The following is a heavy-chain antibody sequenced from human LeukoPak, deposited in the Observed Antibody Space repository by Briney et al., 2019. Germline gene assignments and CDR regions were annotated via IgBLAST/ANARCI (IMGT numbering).Heavy chain of an antibody. V-gene: IGHV4-34*01. CDR3: ARNRWLRPPFDY. CDR1: GGSFSGYY. Sequence: PSETLSLTCAVYGGSFSGYYWSWIRQPPGKGLEWIGEINHSGSTNYNPSLKSRVTISVDTSKNQFSLKLSSVTAADTAVYYCARNRWLRPPFDYWGQGTLVTVSP. J-gene: IGHJ4*02. CDR2: INHSGST. D-gene: IGHD5-12*01.